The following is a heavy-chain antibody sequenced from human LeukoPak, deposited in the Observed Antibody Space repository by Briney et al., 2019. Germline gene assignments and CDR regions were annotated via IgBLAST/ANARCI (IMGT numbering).Heavy chain of an antibody. J-gene: IGHJ3*02. V-gene: IGHV3-23*01. Sequence: PGGSLRLSCAASGFTFSSCAMSWVRQAPGKGLEWVSAISGSGGSTYYADSVKGRFTISRDNSKNTLYLQMNSLRAEDTAVYYCARSSYYYDSSGYYSDAFDIWGQGTMVTVSS. CDR3: ARSSYYYDSSGYYSDAFDI. CDR2: ISGSGGST. CDR1: GFTFSSCA. D-gene: IGHD3-22*01.